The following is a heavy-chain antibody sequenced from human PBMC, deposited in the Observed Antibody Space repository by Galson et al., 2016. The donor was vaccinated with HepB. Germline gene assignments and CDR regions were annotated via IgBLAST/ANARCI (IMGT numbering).Heavy chain of an antibody. CDR3: AHEGGYYPRNVFDF. V-gene: IGHV2-5*01. CDR2: IYWNHHN. D-gene: IGHD3-22*01. CDR1: GFSLDTSGVG. J-gene: IGHJ3*01. Sequence: PALVKPTQTLTLTCTFSGFSLDTSGVGVGWIRQPPGKALEWLAVIYWNHHNYYNPSLKTRLTITKDTSKNQVVLTMTNMDPVDTGTYFFAHEGGYYPRNVFDFGGQGTLVTVSS.